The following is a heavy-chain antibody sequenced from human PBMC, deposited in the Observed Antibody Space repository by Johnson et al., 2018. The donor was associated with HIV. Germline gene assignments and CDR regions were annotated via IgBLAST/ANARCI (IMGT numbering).Heavy chain of an antibody. CDR2: ISYDGSNK. D-gene: IGHD1-26*01. CDR3: AKDIYSGSYLNRNDAFDI. Sequence: QVQLVESGGGVVQPGRSLRLSCAASGFTFSSYAMHWVRQAPGKGLEWVGVISYDGSNKYYADSVKGRFTISRDNSKNTLYLQMNSLRAEDTAVYYCAKDIYSGSYLNRNDAFDIWGQGTMVTVSS. J-gene: IGHJ3*02. V-gene: IGHV3-30-3*01. CDR1: GFTFSSYA.